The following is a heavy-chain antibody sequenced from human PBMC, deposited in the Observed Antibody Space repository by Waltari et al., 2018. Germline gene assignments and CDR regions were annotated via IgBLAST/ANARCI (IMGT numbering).Heavy chain of an antibody. CDR1: AYSFTCSC. CDR3: ARPAKDYYGSGSYSFDY. J-gene: IGHJ4*02. D-gene: IGHD3-10*01. V-gene: IGHV5-51*01. Sequence: EVQLVQSGAGAKMPGAWPKISGTGSAYSFTCSCIGWVRQLPGEGLEWKGVIYPRDSDTRYRPSFQGQVTISTDKSISTAYLQWSSLKASDTAMYYCARPAKDYYGSGSYSFDYWGQGTLVTVSS. CDR2: IYPRDSDT.